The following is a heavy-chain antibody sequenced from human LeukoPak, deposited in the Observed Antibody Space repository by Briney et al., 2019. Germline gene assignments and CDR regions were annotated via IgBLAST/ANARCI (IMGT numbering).Heavy chain of an antibody. V-gene: IGHV4-4*07. D-gene: IGHD5-12*01. CDR1: GGSFSGNY. CDR3: ARAGSGYDYYFYYYMDV. CDR2: IYTSGST. Sequence: SETLSLTCTVSGGSFSGNYWTWIRQPAGKGLEWVGRIYTSGSTNYNPSLKSRGTMSVDTSKNQFSLKLSSVTAADTAVYYCARAGSGYDYYFYYYMDVWGKGTTVTVSS. J-gene: IGHJ6*03.